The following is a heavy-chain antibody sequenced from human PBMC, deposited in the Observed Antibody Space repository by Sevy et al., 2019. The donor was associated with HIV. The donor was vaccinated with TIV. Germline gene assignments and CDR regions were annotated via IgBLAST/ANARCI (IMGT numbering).Heavy chain of an antibody. D-gene: IGHD1-26*01. J-gene: IGHJ4*02. Sequence: GGSLRLSCAASGFTFSSYGMHWVRQAPGKGLEWVAVIWYDGSNKYYADSVKGRFTISRDNSKNTLYLQMNSLRAEDTAVYYCARDGGRIVGELDYWGQGTLVTVSS. CDR1: GFTFSSYG. CDR3: ARDGGRIVGELDY. V-gene: IGHV3-33*01. CDR2: IWYDGSNK.